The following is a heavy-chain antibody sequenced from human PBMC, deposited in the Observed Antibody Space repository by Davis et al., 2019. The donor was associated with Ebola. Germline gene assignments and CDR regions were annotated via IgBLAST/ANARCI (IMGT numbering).Heavy chain of an antibody. D-gene: IGHD3-10*01. CDR2: IYYSGST. CDR3: ARYSREYYYGSGSYSNWFDP. J-gene: IGHJ5*02. V-gene: IGHV4-59*08. Sequence: SETLSLTCTVSGGSISSYYWSWIRQPPGKELEWIGYIYYSGSTNYNPSLMSRVTMSQDTSKNQFSLKLSSVTAADTAMYYCARYSREYYYGSGSYSNWFDPWGQGTLVTVSS. CDR1: GGSISSYY.